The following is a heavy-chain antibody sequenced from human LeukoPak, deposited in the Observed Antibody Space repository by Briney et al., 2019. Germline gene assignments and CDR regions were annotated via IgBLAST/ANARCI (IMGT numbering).Heavy chain of an antibody. CDR1: GGSVSNYY. D-gene: IGHD6-19*01. CDR3: ARAGAVAGHGIDY. V-gene: IGHV4-59*02. Sequence: SETLSLTCTVSGGSVSNYYWSWIRQSPGKGLEWIGYIYYTETSYNPSLKSRVTISADTSKNQFSLKLYSVTAADTAVYYCARAGAVAGHGIDYWGQGTLVTVSS. CDR2: IYYTET. J-gene: IGHJ4*02.